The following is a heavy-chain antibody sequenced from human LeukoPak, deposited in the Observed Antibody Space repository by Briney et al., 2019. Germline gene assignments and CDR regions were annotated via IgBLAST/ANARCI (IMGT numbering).Heavy chain of an antibody. Sequence: PSETLSLTCAVYGGSFSGYYWSWIRQPPGKGLEWIGEINHSGSTNYNPSLKSRVTISVDTSKNQFSLKLSSVTAADTAVYYCARAVGSSLTGYYYYYMDVWGKGTTVTISS. CDR3: ARAVGSSLTGYYYYYMDV. CDR2: INHSGST. V-gene: IGHV4-34*01. D-gene: IGHD6-13*01. J-gene: IGHJ6*03. CDR1: GGSFSGYY.